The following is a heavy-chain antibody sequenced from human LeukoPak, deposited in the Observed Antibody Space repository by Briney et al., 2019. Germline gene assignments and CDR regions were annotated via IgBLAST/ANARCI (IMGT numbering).Heavy chain of an antibody. CDR1: GYTFTSYY. V-gene: IGHV1-46*01. J-gene: IGHJ6*03. Sequence: ASVKVSCKASGYTFTSYYMHWVRQAPGQGLEWMGIINPSGGSTSYAQKFQGRVTMTRDMSTSTVYMELSSPRSEDTAVYYCARAGSSSWFRYYYYYMDVWGKGTTVTVSS. CDR3: ARAGSSSWFRYYYYYMDV. D-gene: IGHD6-13*01. CDR2: INPSGGST.